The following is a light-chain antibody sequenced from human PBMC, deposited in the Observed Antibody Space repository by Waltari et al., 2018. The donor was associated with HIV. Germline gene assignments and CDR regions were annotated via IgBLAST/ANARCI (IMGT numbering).Light chain of an antibody. V-gene: IGLV1-44*01. CDR1: SSNIGRNT. Sequence: QSVLTQPPSAPGTPGQRVTISCSGSSSNIGRNTVNWYQQLPGTAPKLLIYTNNQRPSGVPDRFSGSKSGTSASLAISGLQSEDEADYYCAAWDDSLNGYVFGTVTKVTVL. CDR2: TNN. CDR3: AAWDDSLNGYV. J-gene: IGLJ1*01.